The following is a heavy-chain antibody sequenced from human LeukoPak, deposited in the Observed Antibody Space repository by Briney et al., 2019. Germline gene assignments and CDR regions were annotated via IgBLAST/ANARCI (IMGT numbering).Heavy chain of an antibody. J-gene: IGHJ4*02. D-gene: IGHD3-9*01. V-gene: IGHV3-64*01. CDR3: ARGNTLTGYSRY. Sequence: PGGYLRLSCAASGFTFSSIAMHWVRQAPGKGLEYVSGISSNGGVTYHANSVKGRFTISRDNSKNTLYLQMGSLRAEDMAVYYCARGNTLTGYSRYWGQGTLVTVSS. CDR2: ISSNGGVT. CDR1: GFTFSSIA.